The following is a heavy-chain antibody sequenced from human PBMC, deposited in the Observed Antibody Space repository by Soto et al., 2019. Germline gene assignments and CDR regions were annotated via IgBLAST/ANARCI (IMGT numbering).Heavy chain of an antibody. CDR3: ARDSRYYDSSGYPPDRYFQH. Sequence: PSETLSLTCTVSGGSISSYYWSWIRQPPGKGLEWIGYIYYSGSTYYNPSLKSRVTISVDTSKNQFSLKLSSVTAADTAVYYCARDSRYYDSSGYPPDRYFQHWGQGTLVTVSS. CDR2: IYYSGST. D-gene: IGHD3-22*01. J-gene: IGHJ1*01. CDR1: GGSISSYY. V-gene: IGHV4-30-4*01.